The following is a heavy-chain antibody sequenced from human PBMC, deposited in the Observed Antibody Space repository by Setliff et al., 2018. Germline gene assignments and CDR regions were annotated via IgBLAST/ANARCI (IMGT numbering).Heavy chain of an antibody. CDR2: ISGYGSRT. Sequence: GGSLRLSCAASGYPFSNAWMTWVRQAPGKGLEWVSGISGYGSRTYYADSVKGRSTISRDNSQNTMYLQMNSLRAEDTAVYYCIRDTSGRDAFDIWSQGTMVTVSS. D-gene: IGHD6-19*01. CDR3: IRDTSGRDAFDI. CDR1: GYPFSNAW. J-gene: IGHJ3*02. V-gene: IGHV3-23*01.